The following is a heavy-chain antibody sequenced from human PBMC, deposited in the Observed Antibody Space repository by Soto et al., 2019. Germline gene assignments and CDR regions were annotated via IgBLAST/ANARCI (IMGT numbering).Heavy chain of an antibody. V-gene: IGHV3-30*03. J-gene: IGHJ4*02. CDR1: GFTFSSYG. D-gene: IGHD3-9*01. CDR2: ISYDGSNK. Sequence: PVGSLRLSCAASGFTFSSYGMHWVRQAPGKRLEWVAVISYDGSNKYYADSVKGRFTISRDISKNTLYLQMNSLRAEDTAVYYCSVGYDILTGPNFDYWGQGTLVTVSS. CDR3: SVGYDILTGPNFDY.